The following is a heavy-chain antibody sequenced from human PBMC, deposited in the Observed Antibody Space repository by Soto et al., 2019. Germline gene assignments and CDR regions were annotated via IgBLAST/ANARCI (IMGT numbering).Heavy chain of an antibody. D-gene: IGHD5-12*01. Sequence: PSETLSLTCTVSGDSVTSDNYYWTWIRQPPGKGLEWIGYVYSSGTTNYNPSLKSRVTISLDTSRNQFSLKLTSVTAADTALYYGARDIRGYSRAFDFWGQGTLVTVSS. CDR2: VYSSGTT. J-gene: IGHJ4*02. V-gene: IGHV4-61*01. CDR3: ARDIRGYSRAFDF. CDR1: GDSVTSDNYY.